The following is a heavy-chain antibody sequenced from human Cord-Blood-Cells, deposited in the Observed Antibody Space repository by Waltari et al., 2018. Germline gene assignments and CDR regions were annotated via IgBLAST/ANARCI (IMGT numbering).Heavy chain of an antibody. CDR1: GYTFTGSY. D-gene: IGHD1-26*01. V-gene: IGHV1-2*04. J-gene: IGHJ3*02. CDR3: ARRAKEGAFDI. CDR2: SNPNSGGK. Sequence: QVQLVQSGAEVKKPGASVKVSCKASGYTFTGSYMHWVRQAPGQGLEWKGWSNPNSGGKNYAKKLQGWVTMTRDTSIRTAYMELSRLRSDDTAVYYCARRAKEGAFDIWGQGTMVTVSS.